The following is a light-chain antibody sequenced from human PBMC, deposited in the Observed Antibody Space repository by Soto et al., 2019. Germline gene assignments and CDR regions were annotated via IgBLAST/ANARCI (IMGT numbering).Light chain of an antibody. CDR2: GAS. V-gene: IGKV3-15*01. J-gene: IGKJ2*01. Sequence: EIVMTQSPATLSVSPGERATLSCRASQSVSSRLAWYQQKPGQPPRLLIYGASTRATDIPARFSGSGSGTDFTLTISSLQSEDFAVYYCQQYKNWPPMYTFGQGTKLEIK. CDR1: QSVSSR. CDR3: QQYKNWPPMYT.